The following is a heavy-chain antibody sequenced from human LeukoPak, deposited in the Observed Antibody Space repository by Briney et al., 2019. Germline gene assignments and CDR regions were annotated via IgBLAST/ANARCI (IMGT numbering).Heavy chain of an antibody. CDR1: GGSISSYY. Sequence: SETLSLTCTVSGGSISSYYWSWIRQPPGKGLEWIGEINHSGSTNYNPSLKSRVTISVDTSKNQFSLKLSSVTAADTAVYYCARTAPGVAVDNIPLGRKYYFDHWGQGTLVTVSS. CDR2: INHSGST. D-gene: IGHD5-12*01. CDR3: ARTAPGVAVDNIPLGRKYYFDH. V-gene: IGHV4-34*01. J-gene: IGHJ4*02.